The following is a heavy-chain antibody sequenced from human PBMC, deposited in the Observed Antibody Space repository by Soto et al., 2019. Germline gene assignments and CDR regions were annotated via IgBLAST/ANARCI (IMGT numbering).Heavy chain of an antibody. J-gene: IGHJ5*02. CDR1: GGSISSYY. Sequence: SETLSLTCTVSGGSISSYYWSWIRQPPGKGLEWIGYIYYSGSTNYNPSLKSRVTISVDTSKNQFSLKLSSVTAADTVVYFCARRIAVAGSNWFDPWGQGTLVTVSS. CDR2: IYYSGST. CDR3: ARRIAVAGSNWFDP. V-gene: IGHV4-59*01. D-gene: IGHD6-19*01.